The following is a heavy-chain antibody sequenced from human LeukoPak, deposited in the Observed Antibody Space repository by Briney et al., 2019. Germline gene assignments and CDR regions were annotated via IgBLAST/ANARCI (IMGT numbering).Heavy chain of an antibody. CDR2: ISGSSRYI. V-gene: IGHV3-21*06. CDR1: GIPFSNYT. J-gene: IGHJ4*02. D-gene: IGHD2-8*01. Sequence: PGGSLRLSCAASGIPFSNYTLTWVRQAPGKGLVWVSSISGSSRYIHYSASVRGRFSISRDNAKNSVYLPMDSLTADDTAVYYCARVNSALMVSSEGSWAGSLGFDHWGQGILVIVSS. CDR3: ARVNSALMVSSEGSWAGSLGFDH.